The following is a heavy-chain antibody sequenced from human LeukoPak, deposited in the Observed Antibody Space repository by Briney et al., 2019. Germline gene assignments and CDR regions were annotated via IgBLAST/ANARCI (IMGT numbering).Heavy chain of an antibody. J-gene: IGHJ3*02. Sequence: SETLSLTCTVSGGSISSSSYYWGWIRQPPGKGLEWIVSIYYSGSTYYNPSLKSRVTISVDTSKNQFSLKLSSVTAADTAVYYCARPTNHYDFWSGYAVYAFDIWGQGTMVTVSS. CDR2: IYYSGST. CDR3: ARPTNHYDFWSGYAVYAFDI. D-gene: IGHD3-3*01. CDR1: GGSISSSSYY. V-gene: IGHV4-39*01.